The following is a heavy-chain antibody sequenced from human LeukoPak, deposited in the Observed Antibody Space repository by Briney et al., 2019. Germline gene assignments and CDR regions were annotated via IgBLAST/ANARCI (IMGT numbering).Heavy chain of an antibody. Sequence: SETLSLTCTASGGSISGRYWSWIRQPAGKGLEFIGRIYSSGSTNYNPSLESRVTISVDTSNNQFSLRLTSVTAADTALYYCARGITGTTGFDYWGQGTLVTVSS. CDR3: ARGITGTTGFDY. D-gene: IGHD1-7*01. J-gene: IGHJ4*02. CDR2: IYSSGST. CDR1: GGSISGRY. V-gene: IGHV4-4*07.